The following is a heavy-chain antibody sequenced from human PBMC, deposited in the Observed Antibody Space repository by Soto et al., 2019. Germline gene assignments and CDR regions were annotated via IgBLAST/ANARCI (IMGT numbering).Heavy chain of an antibody. J-gene: IGHJ4*02. CDR1: GFTFDNYA. Sequence: EVQLLESGGGLLQPGGSLRLSCAASGFTFDNYAISWVRQAPGKWLEWVSAISGSGSNTYYADSVNGRFTISRDNSNYTQYLQRSRLTAEDTSRYYCSRDPWGVDGTAENFDYWGQGNLVTGS. CDR2: ISGSGSNT. D-gene: IGHD6-19*01. V-gene: IGHV3-23*01. CDR3: SRDPWGVDGTAENFDY.